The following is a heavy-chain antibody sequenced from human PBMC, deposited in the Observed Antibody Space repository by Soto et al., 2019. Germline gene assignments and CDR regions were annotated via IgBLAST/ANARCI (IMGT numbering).Heavy chain of an antibody. J-gene: IGHJ6*01. Sequence: QVQLEQSGAEVKKPGSSVKVSCKTSGGTFSNSAISWVRQAPGQGLEWMGGIMPIFRTPDYAQKFQDRVTITADESTSTVYLELRGLRSDVTAVYYCARDNVRLQLGGNYFYILDVWGQGTTVTVSS. CDR3: ARDNVRLQLGGNYFYILDV. CDR1: GGTFSNSA. V-gene: IGHV1-69*12. CDR2: IMPIFRTP. D-gene: IGHD5-12*01.